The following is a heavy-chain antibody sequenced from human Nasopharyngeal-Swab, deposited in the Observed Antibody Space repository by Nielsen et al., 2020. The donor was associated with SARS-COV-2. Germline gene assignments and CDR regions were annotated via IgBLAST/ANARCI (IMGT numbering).Heavy chain of an antibody. CDR2: IYPGDSDT. CDR1: GYSFTSYW. Sequence: GGSLRLSCKGSGYSFTSYWIGWVRQMPGKGLEWMGIIYPGDSDTRYSPSFQGQVTISADKSTSTAYLQLSTLKASDTAMYYCARREGDYGGGEYWGQGTLVIVSS. CDR3: ARREGDYGGGEY. V-gene: IGHV5-51*01. D-gene: IGHD4-23*01. J-gene: IGHJ4*02.